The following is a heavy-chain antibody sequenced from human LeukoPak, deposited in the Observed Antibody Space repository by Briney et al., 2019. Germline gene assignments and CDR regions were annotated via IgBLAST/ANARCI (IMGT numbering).Heavy chain of an antibody. CDR3: ARDGGATMVRGVATYDS. CDR2: IKQDGSEK. J-gene: IGHJ4*02. CDR1: GFTFSSYW. Sequence: PGGSLRLSCAASGFTFSSYWMSWVRQAPGKGLEWVANIKQDGSEKYYVDSVKGRFTISRDNAKNSLYLQMNSLRAEDTAVYYCARDGGATMVRGVATYDSWGQGTLVTVSS. D-gene: IGHD3-10*01. V-gene: IGHV3-7*01.